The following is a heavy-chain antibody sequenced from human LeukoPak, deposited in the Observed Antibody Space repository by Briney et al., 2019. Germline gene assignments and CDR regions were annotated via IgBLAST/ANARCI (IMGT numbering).Heavy chain of an antibody. CDR3: ARATRGWYDEYFDY. V-gene: IGHV4-39*07. Sequence: SETLSLTCTVSGGSISSSSYYWGWIRQPPGKGLEWIGSIYYSGSTYYNPSLKSRVTISVDTSKNQFSLKLSSVTAADTAVYYCARATRGWYDEYFDYWGQGTLVTVSS. D-gene: IGHD6-19*01. CDR1: GGSISSSSYY. J-gene: IGHJ4*02. CDR2: IYYSGST.